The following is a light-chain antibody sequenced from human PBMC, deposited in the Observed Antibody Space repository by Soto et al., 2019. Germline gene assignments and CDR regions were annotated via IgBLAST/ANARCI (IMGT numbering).Light chain of an antibody. CDR2: DDN. J-gene: IGLJ1*01. CDR1: SSNIGVNS. V-gene: IGLV1-51*01. Sequence: QSVLAQPPSVSAAPGQKVTISCSGSSSNIGVNSVFWYQQLQGTAPKLLIYDDNNRPSGIPDRFSGSKSGPSATLGITGFQTGDEADYYCGSWDSSLSAYVFGTGTKVTVL. CDR3: GSWDSSLSAYV.